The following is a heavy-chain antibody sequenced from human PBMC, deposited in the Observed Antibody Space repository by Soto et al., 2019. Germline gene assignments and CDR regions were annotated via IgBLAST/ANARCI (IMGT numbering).Heavy chain of an antibody. CDR3: AIGTHKDIVVVAAPSLFHAFDI. V-gene: IGHV1-69*01. CDR1: GVTFSSYA. Sequence: QVQLVQSGAEVKKPGSSVKVSCKASGVTFSSYAISWLRQAPGQGLELMGGIIPIFGTANYAQKFQGRVTIPAGESTSTAYLELSSLRSEDTAVYYCAIGTHKDIVVVAAPSLFHAFDIWGQGIMVTVSS. J-gene: IGHJ3*02. D-gene: IGHD2-2*01. CDR2: IIPIFGTA.